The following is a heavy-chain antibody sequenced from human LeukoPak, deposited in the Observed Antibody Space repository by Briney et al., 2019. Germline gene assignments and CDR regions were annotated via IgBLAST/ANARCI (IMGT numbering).Heavy chain of an antibody. D-gene: IGHD1-26*01. CDR2: MNPNSGNT. CDR1: GYTFTSYG. V-gene: IGHV1-8*03. CDR3: ARDPYSGSYGDYYYYYMDV. Sequence: ASVKVSCKASGYTFTSYGISWVRQAPGQGLEWMGWMNPNSGNTGYAQKFQGRVTITRNTSISTAYMELSSLRAEDTAVYYCARDPYSGSYGDYYYYYMDVWGKGTTVTISS. J-gene: IGHJ6*03.